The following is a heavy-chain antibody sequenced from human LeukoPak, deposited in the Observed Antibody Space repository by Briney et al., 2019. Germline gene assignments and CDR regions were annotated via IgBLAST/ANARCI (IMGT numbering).Heavy chain of an antibody. CDR2: GNTGDSDT. CDR1: GYSFTNYW. D-gene: IGHD2-15*01. J-gene: IGHJ4*02. CDR3: AKYCSGGSCFFDY. V-gene: IGHV5-51*01. Sequence: GESLKISCKGSGYSFTNYWNGWVRQMPGKGLEWRGIGNTGDSDTRYSPSFQGQVTISADKYISTAYLQWSSMKASDTAMYYCAKYCSGGSCFFDYWGQGTLVTVAS.